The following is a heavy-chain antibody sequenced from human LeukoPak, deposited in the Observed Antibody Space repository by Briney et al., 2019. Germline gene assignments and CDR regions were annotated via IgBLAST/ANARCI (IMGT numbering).Heavy chain of an antibody. J-gene: IGHJ4*02. CDR3: ARVATRAFRYYFDY. D-gene: IGHD5-12*01. CDR1: GYTFTGYY. V-gene: IGHV1-2*02. CDR2: INPNSGGT. Sequence: ASVKVSCKASGYTFTGYYMHWVRQAPGQGLEWMGWINPNSGGTNYAQKFQGRVTMTRDTSTSTAYMELSRLRSDDTAVYYCARVATRAFRYYFDYWGQGTLVTVSS.